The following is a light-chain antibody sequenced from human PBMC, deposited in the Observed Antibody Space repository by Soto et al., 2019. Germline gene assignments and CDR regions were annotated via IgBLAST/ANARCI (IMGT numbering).Light chain of an antibody. CDR2: GNS. Sequence: QTVVTQPPSVSGAPGQRVTISCTGSSSNIGAGYDVHWYQQLPGTAPKLLIYGNSNRPSGVPDRFSGSKSGTSASLAITGLQAEDEADYYCQSYDSSLSGAAFGTGTQLTVL. V-gene: IGLV1-40*01. CDR1: SSNIGAGYD. CDR3: QSYDSSLSGAA. J-gene: IGLJ7*01.